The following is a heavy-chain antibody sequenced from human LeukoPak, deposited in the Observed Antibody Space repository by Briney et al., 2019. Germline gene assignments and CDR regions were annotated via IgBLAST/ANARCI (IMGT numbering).Heavy chain of an antibody. CDR1: GFTFSSYG. V-gene: IGHV3-30*03. CDR2: ISYDGSNK. CDR3: ARASTIAVAGIGTFDP. D-gene: IGHD6-19*01. Sequence: GGSLRLSCAASGFTFSSYGMHWVRQAPGKGLEWVAVISYDGSNKYYADSVKGRFTISRDNSKNTLYLQMNSLRAEDTAVYYCARASTIAVAGIGTFDPWGQGTLVTVSS. J-gene: IGHJ5*02.